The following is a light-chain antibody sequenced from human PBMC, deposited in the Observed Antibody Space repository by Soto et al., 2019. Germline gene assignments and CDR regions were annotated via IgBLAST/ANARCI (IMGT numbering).Light chain of an antibody. CDR3: AVWDDSLNGYV. V-gene: IGLV1-44*01. J-gene: IGLJ1*01. CDR1: SSNIGGNT. Sequence: QAVVTQPPSASATPGQRVSISCSGSSSNIGGNTVNWYQQLPGTAPKLLIFRDDQRPPGVPDRLSASKSGTSASLAISGLQSEDEADYYCAVWDDSLNGYVFGPGTKLTVL. CDR2: RDD.